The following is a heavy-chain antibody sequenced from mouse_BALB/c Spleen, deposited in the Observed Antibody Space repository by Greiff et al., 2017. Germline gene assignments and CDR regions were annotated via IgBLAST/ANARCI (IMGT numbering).Heavy chain of an antibody. CDR2: ISDGGSYT. Sequence: EVKLVESGGGLVKPGGSLKLSCAASGFTFSDYYMYWVRQTPEKRLEWVATISDGGSYTYYPDSVKGRFTISRDNAKNNLYLQMSSLKSEDTAMYYCARDYYGSSCWYFDVWGEGTTVTVSS. CDR3: ARDYYGSSCWYFDV. V-gene: IGHV5-4*02. J-gene: IGHJ1*01. CDR1: GFTFSDYY. D-gene: IGHD1-1*01.